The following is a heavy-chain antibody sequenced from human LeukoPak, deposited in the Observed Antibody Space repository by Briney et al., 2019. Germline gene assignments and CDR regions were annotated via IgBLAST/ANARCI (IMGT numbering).Heavy chain of an antibody. J-gene: IGHJ4*02. V-gene: IGHV3-33*01. CDR3: ARDGTGSNSGWYIH. CDR2: IWYDGSNK. D-gene: IGHD6-19*01. CDR1: GFSFSSYG. Sequence: GGSLRLSCAASGFSFSSYGMHWVRQAPGKGLEWVAVIWYDGSNKNYADSVKGRFTISRDNSKNTLYLQMNSLRAEDTAVYYCARDGTGSNSGWYIHWGQGALVTVSS.